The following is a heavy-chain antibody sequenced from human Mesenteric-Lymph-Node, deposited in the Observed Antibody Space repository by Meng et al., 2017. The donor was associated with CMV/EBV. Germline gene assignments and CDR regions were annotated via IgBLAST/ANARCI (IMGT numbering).Heavy chain of an antibody. CDR1: YY. V-gene: IGHV4-34*01. CDR2: INHSGST. CDR3: ARVAGDYYGSGSYSSAPNWFDP. Sequence: YYWSWSRQPPGKGLEWIGEINHSGSTNYNPSLKSRVTISVDTSKNQFSLKLSSVTAADTAVYYCARVAGDYYGSGSYSSAPNWFDPWGQGTLVTVSS. J-gene: IGHJ5*02. D-gene: IGHD3-10*01.